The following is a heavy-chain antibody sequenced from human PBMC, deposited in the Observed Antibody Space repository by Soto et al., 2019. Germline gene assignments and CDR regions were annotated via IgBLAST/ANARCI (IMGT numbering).Heavy chain of an antibody. D-gene: IGHD5-18*01. CDR2: IKSKIDGGTT. Sequence: GGPLRLSCAASGFTFSNAWMSWVRQAPGKGLEWVGRIKSKIDGGTTDYAAPVKGRFIISRDDSKKTLYLQMDSLKTGDTAVYYCVDTAFDYWGQGTLVTVSS. V-gene: IGHV3-15*01. J-gene: IGHJ4*02. CDR1: GFTFSNAW. CDR3: VDTAFDY.